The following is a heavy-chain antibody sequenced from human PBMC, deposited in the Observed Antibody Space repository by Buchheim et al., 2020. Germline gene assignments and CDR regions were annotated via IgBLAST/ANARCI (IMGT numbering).Heavy chain of an antibody. V-gene: IGHV3-74*01. CDR2: INRDGSTT. D-gene: IGHD2-15*01. CDR1: GFTFSDYW. CDR3: ARAPDCGGGSCYSKYYYGMDV. J-gene: IGHJ6*02. Sequence: EVQLVESGGGLVQPGVSLRLSCAASGFTFSDYWMHWVRQTPGDGLVWVSRINRDGSTTTYADSVKGRLTISRDNAKNTLYLQMNSLRAEDTALYYCARAPDCGGGSCYSKYYYGMDVWGQGTT.